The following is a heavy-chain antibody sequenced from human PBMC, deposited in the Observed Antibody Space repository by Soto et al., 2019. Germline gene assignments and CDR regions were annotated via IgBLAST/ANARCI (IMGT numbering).Heavy chain of an antibody. CDR1: GFTFSSYW. CDR2: IKQDGSEK. Sequence: GGSLRLSCAASGFTFSSYWMSWVRQAPGKGLEWVANIKQDGSEKYYVDSVKGRFTISRDNAKNSLYLQMNSLRAEDTAVYYCARLSPRFLEPYYFDYWDQETLV. CDR3: ARLSPRFLEPYYFDY. J-gene: IGHJ4*02. V-gene: IGHV3-7*03. D-gene: IGHD3-3*01.